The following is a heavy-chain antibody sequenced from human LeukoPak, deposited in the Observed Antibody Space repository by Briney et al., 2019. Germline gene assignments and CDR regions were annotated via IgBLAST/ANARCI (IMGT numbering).Heavy chain of an antibody. CDR3: ARDLSGPNYYYYYMDV. D-gene: IGHD3-3*01. Sequence: PSQTLSLTCTVSGGSISSGDYYWSWIRQPPGKGLEWIGYISYSGSTYYNPSLRSRFTISVDTSKNQFSLRLTSVTAADTAVYYCARDLSGPNYYYYYMDVWGKGTTVTVSS. CDR1: GGSISSGDYY. V-gene: IGHV4-30-4*08. J-gene: IGHJ6*03. CDR2: ISYSGST.